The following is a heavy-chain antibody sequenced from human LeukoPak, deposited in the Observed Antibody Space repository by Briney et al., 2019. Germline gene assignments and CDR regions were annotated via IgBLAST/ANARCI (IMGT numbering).Heavy chain of an antibody. CDR1: GGFISSYY. Sequence: SETLSLTCTVSGGFISSYYWSWIRQPPGKGLEWIGYIYYSGSINYNPSLKSRVTISVDTSKNQFSLKLRSVTAADTAVYYCARYVVYGSGKYYFDYWGQGTLVTVSS. J-gene: IGHJ4*02. V-gene: IGHV4-59*08. CDR3: ARYVVYGSGKYYFDY. D-gene: IGHD3-10*01. CDR2: IYYSGSI.